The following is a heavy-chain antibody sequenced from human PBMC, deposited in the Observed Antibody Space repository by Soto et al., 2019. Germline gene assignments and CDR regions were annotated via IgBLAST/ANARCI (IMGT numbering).Heavy chain of an antibody. Sequence: EVQLLESGGGLVQPGGSLRLSCAASGFTFSSYAMSWVRQAPGKGLEWVSAISGSGGSTYYADSVKGRFTISRDNYKNTLYLQMNSLRAEDTAVYYCAKDIVVVPAAMGGYYFYYWGQGTLFTVSS. J-gene: IGHJ4*02. CDR1: GFTFSSYA. CDR3: AKDIVVVPAAMGGYYFYY. CDR2: ISGSGGST. D-gene: IGHD2-2*01. V-gene: IGHV3-23*01.